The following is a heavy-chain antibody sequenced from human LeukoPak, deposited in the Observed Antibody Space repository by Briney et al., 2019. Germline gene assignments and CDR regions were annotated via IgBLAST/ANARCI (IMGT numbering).Heavy chain of an antibody. Sequence: GASVEVSCEASGYTFTGYYMHWVRQAPGQGLEWMGWINPNSGGTNYAQKFQDRVTMTRDTSISTAYMELSRLRSDDTAVYYCARDLLYYYDSSGYGAPIWDYWGQGTLVTVSS. CDR3: ARDLLYYYDSSGYGAPIWDY. V-gene: IGHV1-2*02. CDR2: INPNSGGT. J-gene: IGHJ4*02. CDR1: GYTFTGYY. D-gene: IGHD3-22*01.